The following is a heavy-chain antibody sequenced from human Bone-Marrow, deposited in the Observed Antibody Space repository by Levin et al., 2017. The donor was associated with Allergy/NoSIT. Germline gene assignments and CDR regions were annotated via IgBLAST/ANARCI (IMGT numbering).Heavy chain of an antibody. CDR3: ARSKYFYDNSGYSTSDFDY. J-gene: IGHJ4*02. V-gene: IGHV3-48*03. CDR2: ITPNGDTV. CDR1: GFTFSSYE. Sequence: GGSLRLSCEASGFTFSSYEMNWVRQAPGKGLEWVSYITPNGDTVHYADSMKGRFTISRDNAKNSLYLQMNSLRVEDTAVYYCARSKYFYDNSGYSTSDFDYWGQGTLVTVSS. D-gene: IGHD3-22*01.